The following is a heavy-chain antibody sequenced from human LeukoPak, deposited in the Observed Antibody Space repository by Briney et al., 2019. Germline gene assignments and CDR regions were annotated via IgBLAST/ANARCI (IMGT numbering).Heavy chain of an antibody. V-gene: IGHV3-23*01. CDR2: ISGSGGST. CDR1: GFTFSSYA. Sequence: GGSLRLSCAASGFTFSSYAMSWVRQAPGKGLEWVSAISGSGGSTYYTDSVRGRFTISRDNSKNTAYLEMNSLRVEDTAVYYCAKEKYCTATTCQGNDAFDLWGQGTRVTVSS. CDR3: AKEKYCTATTCQGNDAFDL. D-gene: IGHD2-8*02. J-gene: IGHJ3*01.